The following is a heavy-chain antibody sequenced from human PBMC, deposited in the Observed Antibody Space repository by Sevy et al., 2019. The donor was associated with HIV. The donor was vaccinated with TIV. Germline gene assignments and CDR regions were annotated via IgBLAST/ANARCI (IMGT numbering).Heavy chain of an antibody. Sequence: GGSLRLSCAASGFTSSNYSMNWVRQAPGKGLEWVSSISNGSIYIYYADSVKGRFTISRDNAKNSLYLQMNSLRAEDTAVYYCARDGGRELNYGMDVWGQGTTVTVSS. CDR1: GFTSSNYS. J-gene: IGHJ6*02. CDR2: ISNGSIYI. V-gene: IGHV3-21*01. D-gene: IGHD3-16*01. CDR3: ARDGGRELNYGMDV.